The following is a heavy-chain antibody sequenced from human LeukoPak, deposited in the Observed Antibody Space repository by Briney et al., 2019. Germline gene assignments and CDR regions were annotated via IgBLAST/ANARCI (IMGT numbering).Heavy chain of an antibody. D-gene: IGHD3-22*01. Sequence: KTSETLSLTCTVSGGSISSSSYYWGWIRQPPGKGLEWIGSIYYSGSTYYNPSLKSRVTISVDTSKNQFSLKLSSVTAADTAVYYCARTRLEFVVVITTTGAFDIWGQGTMVTVSS. CDR2: IYYSGST. CDR1: GGSISSSSYY. J-gene: IGHJ3*02. V-gene: IGHV4-39*07. CDR3: ARTRLEFVVVITTTGAFDI.